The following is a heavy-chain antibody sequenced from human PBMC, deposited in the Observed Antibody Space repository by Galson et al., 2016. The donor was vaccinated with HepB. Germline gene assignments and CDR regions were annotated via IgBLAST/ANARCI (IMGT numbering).Heavy chain of an antibody. V-gene: IGHV3-21*01. Sequence: SLRLSCAASGFNIRTLSMSWYRQIPGTGLEWVSSISAGSSYIDYVASVKGRFTISRDNADNSVLLQMNSLTAEDTGIYYCVRVVTTVNTAPDTWGQGTLVTVSS. J-gene: IGHJ4*02. CDR1: GFNIRTLS. CDR3: VRVVTTVNTAPDT. D-gene: IGHD4-17*01. CDR2: ISAGSSYI.